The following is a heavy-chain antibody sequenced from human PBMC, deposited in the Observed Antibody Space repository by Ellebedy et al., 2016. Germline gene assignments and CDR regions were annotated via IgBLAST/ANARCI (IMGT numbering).Heavy chain of an antibody. CDR3: ARQSRRLYCSSTSCSPAPFDY. Sequence: ASVKVSCXASGYTFTSYGISWVRQAPGQGLEWMGWINPNSGGTNYAQKFQGRVTMTRDTSISTAYMELSSLRSEDTAVYYCARQSRRLYCSSTSCSPAPFDYWGQGTLVTVSS. V-gene: IGHV1-2*02. D-gene: IGHD2-2*01. J-gene: IGHJ4*02. CDR1: GYTFTSYG. CDR2: INPNSGGT.